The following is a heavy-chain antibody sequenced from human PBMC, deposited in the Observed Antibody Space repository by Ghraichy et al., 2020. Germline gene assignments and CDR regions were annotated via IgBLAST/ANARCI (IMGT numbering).Heavy chain of an antibody. V-gene: IGHV3-33*01. CDR3: ARDYTLISGAYYYYYYGMDV. CDR1: GFTFSSYG. J-gene: IGHJ6*02. Sequence: GRSLRLSCAASGFTFSSYGMHWVRQAPGKGLEWVAVIWYDGSNKYYADSVKGRFTISRDNSKNTLYLQMNSLRAEDTAVYYCARDYTLISGAYYYYYYGMDVWGQGTTVTVSS. CDR2: IWYDGSNK. D-gene: IGHD3/OR15-3a*01.